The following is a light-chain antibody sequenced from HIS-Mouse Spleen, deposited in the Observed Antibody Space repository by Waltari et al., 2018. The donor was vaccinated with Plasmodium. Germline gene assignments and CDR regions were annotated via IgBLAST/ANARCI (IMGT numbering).Light chain of an antibody. CDR2: QDS. J-gene: IGLJ2*01. V-gene: IGLV3-1*01. CDR1: KLGDKY. Sequence: QTASITCSGDKLGDKYACWYQQKPGQSPVLVIYQDSKRPSGIPERFSGSNSGNTATLTISGTQAMDEADYYCQAWDSSTAWVFGGGTKLTVL. CDR3: QAWDSSTAWV.